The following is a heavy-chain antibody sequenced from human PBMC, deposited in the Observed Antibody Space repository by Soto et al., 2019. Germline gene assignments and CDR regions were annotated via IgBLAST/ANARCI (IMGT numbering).Heavy chain of an antibody. V-gene: IGHV3-49*03. CDR1: GFTFGDYA. CDR3: AKDLFSMVRGASYYSYGMDV. J-gene: IGHJ6*02. CDR2: IRSKPYDGTT. Sequence: GGSLRLSCTASGFTFGDYAMSWFRQAPGKGLEWVGFIRSKPYDGTTEYAASAKGRFTISRDDSKSIAYLQMNSLKTEDTAVYYCAKDLFSMVRGASYYSYGMDVWGQGTTVTVSS. D-gene: IGHD3-10*01.